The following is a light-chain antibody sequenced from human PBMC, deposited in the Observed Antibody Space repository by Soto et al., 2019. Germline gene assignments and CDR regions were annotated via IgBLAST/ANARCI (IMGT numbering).Light chain of an antibody. CDR2: DAS. J-gene: IGKJ5*01. Sequence: EIIFTQSPATLSLSPGERATLSCRASQSVDIYLAWYRQIPGQAPRLLIYDASNRATGIPDRFSGGGSGTDFTLTVSSLEPEDFALYSCQQRSNWPPEITFGQGTRLE. V-gene: IGKV3-11*01. CDR1: QSVDIY. CDR3: QQRSNWPPEIT.